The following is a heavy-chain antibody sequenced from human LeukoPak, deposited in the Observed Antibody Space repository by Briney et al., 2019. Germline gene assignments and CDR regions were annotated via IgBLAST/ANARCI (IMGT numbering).Heavy chain of an antibody. CDR2: IYYSGST. J-gene: IGHJ3*02. V-gene: IGHV4-31*03. CDR3: ARGFTTGTPPADAFDI. D-gene: IGHD1-1*01. CDR1: GGSFTSGGYY. Sequence: SETLSLTCTVSGGSFTSGGYYWSWIRQHPGKGLEWIGYIYYSGSTYYNPSLKSRVTISVDTSKNQFSLKLSSVTAADTAVYYCARGFTTGTPPADAFDIWGQGTLVTVSS.